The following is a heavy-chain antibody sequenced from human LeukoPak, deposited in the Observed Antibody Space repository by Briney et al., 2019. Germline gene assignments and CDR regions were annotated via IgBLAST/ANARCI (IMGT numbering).Heavy chain of an antibody. J-gene: IGHJ4*02. V-gene: IGHV4-30-4*07. CDR2: IYYSGST. CDR1: GGSISSGGYS. Sequence: PSETLSLTCAVSGGSISSGGYSWSWIRQPPGKGLEWIGYIYYSGSTNYNPSLKSRVTISVDTSKNQFSLKLSSVTAADTAVYYCASHKGSYYFDYWGQGTLVTVSS. CDR3: ASHKGSYYFDY.